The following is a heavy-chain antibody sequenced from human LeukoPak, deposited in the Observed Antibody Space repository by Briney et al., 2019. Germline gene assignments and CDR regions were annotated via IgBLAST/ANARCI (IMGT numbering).Heavy chain of an antibody. CDR2: MNPNSGNT. CDR1: GYTFTSYD. D-gene: IGHD3-9*01. V-gene: IGHV1-8*01. Sequence: VASVKVSCKASGYTFTSYDINWVRQATGQGLEWMGWMNPNSGNTGYAQKFQGRVTMTRNTSISTAYMELSSLRSEDPAVYYCARGRPALNYDILTGYSLWGQGTLVTVSS. J-gene: IGHJ4*02. CDR3: ARGRPALNYDILTGYSL.